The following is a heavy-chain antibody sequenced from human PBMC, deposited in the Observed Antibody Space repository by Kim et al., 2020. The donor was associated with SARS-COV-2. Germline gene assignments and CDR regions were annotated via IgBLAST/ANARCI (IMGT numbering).Heavy chain of an antibody. Sequence: ASVKVSCKASGYAFTDYYMHWLRQAPGQGLEWMGWINHYSGATIYAQEFQGRITITRDTSITTTYMDLSGLRSDDTALYYCVRGRPAIGVSRYVMDAWGQGTTVTVSS. D-gene: IGHD2-8*01. CDR1: GYAFTDYY. V-gene: IGHV1-2*02. J-gene: IGHJ6*02. CDR2: INHYSGAT. CDR3: VRGRPAIGVSRYVMDA.